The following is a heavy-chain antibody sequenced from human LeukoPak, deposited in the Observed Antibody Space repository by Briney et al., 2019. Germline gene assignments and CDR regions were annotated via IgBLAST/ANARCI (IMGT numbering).Heavy chain of an antibody. CDR1: GGSISSYY. CDR2: ISYSGST. J-gene: IGHJ3*02. V-gene: IGHV4-59*08. Sequence: SETLSLTCTVSGGSISSYYWSWLRQPPGKGLEWIGYISYSGSTNYNPSLKSRVTISIDTSKNQFSLKLRSVTAADTALYYCARQGYDILTGYIDAFDIWGQGTMVTVSS. CDR3: ARQGYDILTGYIDAFDI. D-gene: IGHD3-9*01.